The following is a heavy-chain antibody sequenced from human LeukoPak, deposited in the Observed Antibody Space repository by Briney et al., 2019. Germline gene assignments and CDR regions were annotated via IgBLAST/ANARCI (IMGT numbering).Heavy chain of an antibody. CDR2: IYYSGST. J-gene: IGHJ3*02. Sequence: PSETLSLTCTVSGGSISSSSYYWGWIRQPPGKGLEWIGSIYYSGSTYYNPSLKSRVTISVDTSKNQFSLKLSSVTAADTAVYYCARPRALRFLEWYHGAFDIWGQGTMVTVSS. D-gene: IGHD3-3*01. CDR3: ARPRALRFLEWYHGAFDI. CDR1: GGSISSSSYY. V-gene: IGHV4-39*01.